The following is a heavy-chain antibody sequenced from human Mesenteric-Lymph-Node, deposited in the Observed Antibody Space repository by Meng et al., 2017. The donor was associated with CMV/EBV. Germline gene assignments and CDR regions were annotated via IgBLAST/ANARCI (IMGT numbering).Heavy chain of an antibody. CDR1: GFTFSTYS. D-gene: IGHD1-26*01. J-gene: IGHJ3*01. Sequence: GGSLRLSCAVSGFTFSTYSMNWVRQAPGKGLEWVANIKHDGSAMYYVDSVKGRFTISRDNAKNSLYLQMNSLRAEDTAVYFCAREIRGSDNPNDAFDLWGQGTMVTVSS. V-gene: IGHV3-7*01. CDR2: IKHDGSAM. CDR3: AREIRGSDNPNDAFDL.